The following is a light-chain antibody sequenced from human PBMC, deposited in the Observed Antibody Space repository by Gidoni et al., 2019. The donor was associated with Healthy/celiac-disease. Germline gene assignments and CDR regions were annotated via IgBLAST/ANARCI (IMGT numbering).Light chain of an antibody. CDR2: AAS. Sequence: DIQMTHSPSSVSASVGDRVTIPCRATQGISSWLAWYQQNTGKAPKLLIYAASSFQSGVPPRFSGSGAGTDVTLTTSSLQPEDFATDYCQQANSFPPITFGQGTRLEIK. V-gene: IGKV1-12*01. J-gene: IGKJ5*01. CDR3: QQANSFPPIT. CDR1: QGISSW.